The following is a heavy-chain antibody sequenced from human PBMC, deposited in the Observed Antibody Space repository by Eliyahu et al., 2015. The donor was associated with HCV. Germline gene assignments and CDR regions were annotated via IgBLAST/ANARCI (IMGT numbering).Heavy chain of an antibody. CDR1: GGSISYSSYY. D-gene: IGHD3-3*01. Sequence: TCTVSGGSISYSSYYWDWIRQSPGKGLEWIGSIFYSGSTFYNPSLKSRVTMSADTSKNQSSLKLTSVTAADTATYYCAGKRGDFWSGHHIEDYWGQGTLVTVSS. V-gene: IGHV4-39*01. CDR2: IFYSGST. J-gene: IGHJ4*02. CDR3: AGKRGDFWSGHHIEDY.